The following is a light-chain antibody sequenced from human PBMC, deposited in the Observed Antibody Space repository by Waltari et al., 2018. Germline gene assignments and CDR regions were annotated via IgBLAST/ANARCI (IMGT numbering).Light chain of an antibody. Sequence: AIQLTQSPSSLSASVGDRVTITCRASQGIRSALAWYQQKPGKAPKLLIYDASSLESGVPSRFSCSGSGTDFTLTISSLQPEDFATYYCQQFNSYLFTFGPGTKVDIK. V-gene: IGKV1-13*02. CDR2: DAS. J-gene: IGKJ3*01. CDR1: QGIRSA. CDR3: QQFNSYLFT.